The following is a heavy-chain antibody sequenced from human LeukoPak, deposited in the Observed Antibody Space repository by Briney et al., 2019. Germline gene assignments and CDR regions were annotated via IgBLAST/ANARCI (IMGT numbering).Heavy chain of an antibody. Sequence: PSETLSLTCTVSGGSISSYYWSWIRQPPGKGLEWIGYIYYSGSTNYNPSLKSRVTISVDTSKNQFSLKLSSVTAADTAVYYCAREMATITSWWFDPWGQGTLVTVPS. CDR1: GGSISSYY. V-gene: IGHV4-59*01. J-gene: IGHJ5*02. CDR3: AREMATITSWWFDP. CDR2: IYYSGST. D-gene: IGHD5-24*01.